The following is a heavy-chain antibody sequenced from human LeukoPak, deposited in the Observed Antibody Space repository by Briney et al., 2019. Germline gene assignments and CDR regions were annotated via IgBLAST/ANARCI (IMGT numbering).Heavy chain of an antibody. CDR1: GDSISIGSFY. J-gene: IGHJ4*02. CDR3: ARDWDY. CDR2: MNTTRST. V-gene: IGHV4-61*09. Sequence: PSQTLSLTCTVSGDSISIGSFYWSWLRPPAGKGLEWIEHMNTTRSTKYNPSLKSRVTISVDTSNIQFSQKVRSVSAADTAVYYCARDWDYWGQGTLVTVSS.